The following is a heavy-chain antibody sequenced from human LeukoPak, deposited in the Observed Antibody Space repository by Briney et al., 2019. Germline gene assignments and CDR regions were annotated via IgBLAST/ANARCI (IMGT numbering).Heavy chain of an antibody. D-gene: IGHD5-18*01. CDR2: ISWDGGST. CDR1: GFTFDDYT. J-gene: IGHJ6*02. Sequence: GGSLRLSCAASGFTFDDYTMHWVRQAPGKGLEWVSLISWDGGSTYYADSVKGRFTISRDNSKNSLYLQMNSLRTEDTALYYCAKDMRGYSHGYSDYYYYYGMDVWGQGTTVTVSS. CDR3: AKDMRGYSHGYSDYYYYYGMDV. V-gene: IGHV3-43*01.